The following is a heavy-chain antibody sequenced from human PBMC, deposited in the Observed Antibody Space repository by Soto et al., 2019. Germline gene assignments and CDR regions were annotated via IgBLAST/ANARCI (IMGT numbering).Heavy chain of an antibody. CDR1: GFTFRSYW. CDR3: TREVATFPDY. Sequence: EVQLVESGGGLVQPGGSLRLSCAASGFTFRSYWMHWVRQAPGKGLVWVSRISPDGSITNYADSVQGRFTISRENAKNTLFLQMNSLRVEDTAVYYCTREVATFPDYWGPGTLVTVSS. V-gene: IGHV3-74*01. D-gene: IGHD2-15*01. J-gene: IGHJ4*02. CDR2: ISPDGSIT.